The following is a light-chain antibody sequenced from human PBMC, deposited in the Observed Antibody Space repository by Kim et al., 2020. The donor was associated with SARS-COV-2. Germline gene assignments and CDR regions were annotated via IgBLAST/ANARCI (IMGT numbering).Light chain of an antibody. CDR3: MQAQQTPFT. Sequence: EPASISCRSRQSLLNRNGHTYLDWYLQKPGQSTQLLIYLGSNRASGIPDRFSGSGSETDFTLKISKVEAEDVGVYYCMQAQQTPFTFGPGTKLEI. CDR2: LGS. V-gene: IGKV2-28*01. CDR1: QSLLNRNGHTY. J-gene: IGKJ3*01.